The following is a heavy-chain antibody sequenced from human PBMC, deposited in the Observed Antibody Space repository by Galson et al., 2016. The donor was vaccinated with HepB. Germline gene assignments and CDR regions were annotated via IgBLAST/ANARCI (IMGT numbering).Heavy chain of an antibody. V-gene: IGHV1-18*01. Sequence: SVKVSCKASGYSFTSYGISWVRQAPGQGLEWMGWISAYSANKNYAQTVQGRITMTTDSSTSTAYMELRNLTSDDTAVYFCARDYSSGWYGYWGQGTLVTVSS. CDR2: ISAYSANK. D-gene: IGHD6-19*01. J-gene: IGHJ4*02. CDR3: ARDYSSGWYGY. CDR1: GYSFTSYG.